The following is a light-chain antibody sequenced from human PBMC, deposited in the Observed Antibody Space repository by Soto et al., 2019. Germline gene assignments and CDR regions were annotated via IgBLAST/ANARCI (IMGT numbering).Light chain of an antibody. J-gene: IGKJ1*01. CDR2: KAS. CDR1: QSISTW. Sequence: DIQMTKSPSTLSASVGDRVTITCRASQSISTWLAWYQQEPGKAPKLLIHKASSLQSWVPSRFSGSGSGTDFTLTISSLHPDDFATYYCQQYNSYSPTFGQGTKVDI. V-gene: IGKV1-5*03. CDR3: QQYNSYSPT.